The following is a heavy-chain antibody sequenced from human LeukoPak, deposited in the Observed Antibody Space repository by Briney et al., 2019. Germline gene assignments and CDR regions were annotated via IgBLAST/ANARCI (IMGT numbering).Heavy chain of an antibody. CDR1: GFTFSSYS. V-gene: IGHV3-21*01. CDR3: AREIAGYSYGAFDY. CDR2: INSRSSYI. J-gene: IGHJ4*02. D-gene: IGHD5-18*01. Sequence: TGGSLRLSCAASGFTFSSYSVNWVRQAPGKGLEWVSSINSRSSYIYYADSVKGRFTVSRGNAQNSLYLQMNSLRAEDTAVYYCAREIAGYSYGAFDYWGQGTLVTVSS.